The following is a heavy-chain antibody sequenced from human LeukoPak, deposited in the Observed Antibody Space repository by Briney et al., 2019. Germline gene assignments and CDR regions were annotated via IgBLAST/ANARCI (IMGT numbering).Heavy chain of an antibody. V-gene: IGHV3-23*01. CDR1: GFTFSSYW. J-gene: IGHJ4*02. CDR3: AKSLYYDFWSGYLPDY. Sequence: GGSLRLSCAASGFTFSSYWMSWVRQAPGKGLEWVSAISGSGGSTYYADSVKGRFTISRDNSKNTLYLQMNSLRAEDTAVYYCAKSLYYDFWSGYLPDYWGQGTLVTVSS. CDR2: ISGSGGST. D-gene: IGHD3-3*01.